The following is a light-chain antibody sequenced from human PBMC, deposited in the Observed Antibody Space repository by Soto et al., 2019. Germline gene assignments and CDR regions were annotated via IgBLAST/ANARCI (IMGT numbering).Light chain of an antibody. Sequence: EIVLTQSPGTLSLSPGERATLSCRASQSVSSSYLAWYQQKPGQSPRLLIYGASSRATGIPDRFSGSGSGTDFTLNISRLEHEDFAVYYCQQYGSLPYTFGQGTKLEIK. V-gene: IGKV3-20*01. J-gene: IGKJ2*01. CDR3: QQYGSLPYT. CDR1: QSVSSSY. CDR2: GAS.